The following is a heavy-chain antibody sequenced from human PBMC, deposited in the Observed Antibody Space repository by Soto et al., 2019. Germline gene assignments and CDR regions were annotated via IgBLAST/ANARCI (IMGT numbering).Heavy chain of an antibody. V-gene: IGHV3-23*01. J-gene: IGHJ4*02. CDR3: AKDQVLRYFDWLLQDALDY. CDR1: GFTFSSYA. D-gene: IGHD3-9*01. Sequence: GGSLRLSCAASGFTFSSYAMSWVRQAPGKGLEWVSAISGSGGSTYYADSVKGRFTISRDNSKNTLYLQMNSLRAEDTVVYYCAKDQVLRYFDWLLQDALDYWGQGTLVTVSS. CDR2: ISGSGGST.